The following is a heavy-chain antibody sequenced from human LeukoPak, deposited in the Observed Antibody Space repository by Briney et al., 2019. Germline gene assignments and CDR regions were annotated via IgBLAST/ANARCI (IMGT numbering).Heavy chain of an antibody. J-gene: IGHJ5*02. CDR3: ARGDPWGFDP. CDR2: MNPNSGET. CDR1: GYTFSSYD. Sequence: ASVKVSCKTSGYTFSSYDINWVRQATGQGLEWMGWMNPNSGETGFAQNFQGRVTLTKNTSITTAYMELSNLRSEDTAVYYCARGDPWGFDPWGQGTLVTVSS. D-gene: IGHD7-27*01. V-gene: IGHV1-8*01.